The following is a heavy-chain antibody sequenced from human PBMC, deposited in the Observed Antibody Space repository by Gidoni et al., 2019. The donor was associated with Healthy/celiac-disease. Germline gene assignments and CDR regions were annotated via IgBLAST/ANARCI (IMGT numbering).Heavy chain of an antibody. Sequence: EVQLLESGGGLVQPGGSLRLSCAASGSTFGSYAMSWVRQAPWKGLEWVSAVGGGGGSAYYADSVKGRFTISRDNSKNTLYLQMNSLGAEDTAVYYCAKHEGEGIAVERGEYWGQGTLVTVSS. J-gene: IGHJ4*02. CDR2: VGGGGGSA. CDR1: GSTFGSYA. D-gene: IGHD6-19*01. CDR3: AKHEGEGIAVERGEY. V-gene: IGHV3-23*01.